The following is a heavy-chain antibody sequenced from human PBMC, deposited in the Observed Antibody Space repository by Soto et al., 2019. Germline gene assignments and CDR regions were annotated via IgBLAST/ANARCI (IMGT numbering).Heavy chain of an antibody. CDR2: INHSGST. CDR3: ARLRGRVVIRALDY. CDR1: GGSFSGYY. V-gene: IGHV4-34*01. D-gene: IGHD3-3*01. Sequence: QVQLQQWGAGLLKPSETLSPTCAVYGGSFSGYYWSWIRQPPGKGLEWIGEINHSGSTNYNPSLKSRVTISLATAKHQFSLKLSSVTAADTAVYYWARLRGRVVIRALDYWGQGTLITVSS. J-gene: IGHJ4*02.